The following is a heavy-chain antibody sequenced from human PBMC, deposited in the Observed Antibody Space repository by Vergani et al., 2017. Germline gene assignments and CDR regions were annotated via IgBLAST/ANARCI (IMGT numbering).Heavy chain of an antibody. D-gene: IGHD3-10*01. V-gene: IGHV4-39*07. Sequence: QVQLQESGPGLVKPSETLSLTCTVSGGSISSHYWGWIRQPPGKGLEWIGSIYYSGSTYYNPSLKSRVTISVDTSKNQFSLKLSSVTAADTAVYYCAKLDLPLWFGDGIDYWGQGTLVTVSS. CDR3: AKLDLPLWFGDGIDY. CDR2: IYYSGST. J-gene: IGHJ4*02. CDR1: GGSISSHY.